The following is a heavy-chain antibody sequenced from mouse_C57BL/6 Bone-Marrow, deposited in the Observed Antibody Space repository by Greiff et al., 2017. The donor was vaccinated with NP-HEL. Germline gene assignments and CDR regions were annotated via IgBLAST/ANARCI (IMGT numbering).Heavy chain of an antibody. CDR3: TREIYYDYGGPFAY. V-gene: IGHV5-9-1*02. CDR2: ISSGGDYI. Sequence: EVKLMESGEGLVKPGGSLKLSCAASGFTFSSYAMSWVRQTPEKRLEWVAYISSGGDYIYYADTVKGRFTISRDNARNTLYLQMSSLKSEDTAMYYCTREIYYDYGGPFAYWGQGTLVTVSA. J-gene: IGHJ3*01. D-gene: IGHD2-4*01. CDR1: GFTFSSYA.